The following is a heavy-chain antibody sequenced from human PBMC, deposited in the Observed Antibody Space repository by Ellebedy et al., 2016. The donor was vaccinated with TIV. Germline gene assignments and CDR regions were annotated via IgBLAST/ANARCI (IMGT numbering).Heavy chain of an antibody. V-gene: IGHV3-66*01. J-gene: IGHJ5*02. CDR3: AKVTFHPGGWFDP. D-gene: IGHD2-21*02. Sequence: GESLKISCEASGFTVSSNYVSWVRQAPGKGLEWVSIMYSGGSQYYADSVKGRFTISGDNSKNTVYLRMSSLRDEDTSVYYCAKVTFHPGGWFDPWGQGTLVIVSS. CDR1: GFTVSSNY. CDR2: MYSGGSQ.